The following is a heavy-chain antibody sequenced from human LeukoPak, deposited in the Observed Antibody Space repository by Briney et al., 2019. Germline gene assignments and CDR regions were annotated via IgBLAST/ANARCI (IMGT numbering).Heavy chain of an antibody. Sequence: SETLSLTCTVSGGSISSYHWSWIRQPPGKGLEWIGYIYYSGSTNYNPSLKSRVTTSVDTSKNQFSLKLSSVTAADTAVYYCARARRRVGSRLITVHYYYYGMDVWGQGTTVTVSS. CDR3: ARARRRVGSRLITVHYYYYGMDV. CDR1: GGSISSYH. V-gene: IGHV4-59*01. D-gene: IGHD3-16*01. CDR2: IYYSGST. J-gene: IGHJ6*02.